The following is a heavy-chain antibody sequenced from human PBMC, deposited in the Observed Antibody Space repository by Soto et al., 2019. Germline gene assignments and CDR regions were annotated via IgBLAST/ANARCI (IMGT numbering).Heavy chain of an antibody. Sequence: QVQLVQSGAEVKKPGSSVKVSCKASGGTFSSYAISWVRQAPGQGLEWMGAIIPIFGTANYAQKFQGRVTITADESTSTAYMELSSLRSEDTAVYYCAEQTLYSYGRLYGMDVWGQGTTVTVSS. CDR1: GGTFSSYA. CDR2: IIPIFGTA. J-gene: IGHJ6*02. CDR3: AEQTLYSYGRLYGMDV. V-gene: IGHV1-69*01. D-gene: IGHD5-18*01.